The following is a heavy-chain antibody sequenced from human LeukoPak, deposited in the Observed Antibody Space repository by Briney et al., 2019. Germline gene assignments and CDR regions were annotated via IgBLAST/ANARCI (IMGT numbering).Heavy chain of an antibody. V-gene: IGHV3-23*01. Sequence: GSLRPSCAASGFTFSSYAMSWVRQAPGKGLEWVSAISGSGGSTYYADSVKGRSTISRDNSKNTLYLQMNSLRAEDTAVYYCAKDERYYDSSGYYIDYWGQGTLVTVSS. J-gene: IGHJ4*02. CDR1: GFTFSSYA. CDR2: ISGSGGST. CDR3: AKDERYYDSSGYYIDY. D-gene: IGHD3-22*01.